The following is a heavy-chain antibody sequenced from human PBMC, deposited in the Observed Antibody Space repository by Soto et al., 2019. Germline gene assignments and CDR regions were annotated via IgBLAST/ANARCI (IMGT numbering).Heavy chain of an antibody. D-gene: IGHD2-8*02. J-gene: IGHJ5*02. CDR1: GYTFTSYY. Sequence: ASVKVSCKASGYTFTSYYMHWVRQAPGQGLEWMGIINPSGGSTSYAQKFQGRVTMTRDTSTSTVYMELISLRSEDTAVYYCARLVPHDLWFDPCGQGTLVTVSS. V-gene: IGHV1-46*01. CDR2: INPSGGST. CDR3: ARLVPHDLWFDP.